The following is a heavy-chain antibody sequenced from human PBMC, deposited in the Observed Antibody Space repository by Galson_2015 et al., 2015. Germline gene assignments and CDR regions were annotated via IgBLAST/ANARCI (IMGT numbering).Heavy chain of an antibody. Sequence: SLRLCCAASGFTFSSYGMHWVRHAPGKGLEWVAVIWHDGSNKYYAESVKGRLTISRDNSKNTLYLQMNSLRAEDTAVYYCARKGGWYFDDAFDIWGQGTMVTVSS. CDR3: ARKGGWYFDDAFDI. CDR1: GFTFSSYG. D-gene: IGHD3-9*01. J-gene: IGHJ3*02. CDR2: IWHDGSNK. V-gene: IGHV3-33*01.